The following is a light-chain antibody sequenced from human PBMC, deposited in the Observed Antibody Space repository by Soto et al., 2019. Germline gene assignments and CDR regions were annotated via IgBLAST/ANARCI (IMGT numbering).Light chain of an antibody. CDR2: GAS. Sequence: EIVLTQSPGTLPLSPGERATLSCRASQSVTSYLAWYQQKPGQAPRLLIYGASSRAAGIPDRFSGSGSGTDFTLTISRLEPEDFAMFYCQQYAKSVISFGQGTRLDI. CDR3: QQYAKSVIS. J-gene: IGKJ5*01. CDR1: QSVTSY. V-gene: IGKV3-20*01.